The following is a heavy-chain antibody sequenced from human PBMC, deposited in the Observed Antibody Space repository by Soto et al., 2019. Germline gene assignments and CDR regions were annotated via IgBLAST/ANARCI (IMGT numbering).Heavy chain of an antibody. V-gene: IGHV3-43*01. J-gene: IGHJ4*02. CDR2: ISWDGGNT. CDR3: AKDNSWTIDY. D-gene: IGHD4-17*01. Sequence: GGSLRLSCAASGFTFDDYTMHWVRQAPGKGLEWVSMISWDGGNTYYADSVKGRFTISRGNSKNSLYLQMNSLRTEDTALYYCAKDNSWTIDYWGQGTMVTVS. CDR1: GFTFDDYT.